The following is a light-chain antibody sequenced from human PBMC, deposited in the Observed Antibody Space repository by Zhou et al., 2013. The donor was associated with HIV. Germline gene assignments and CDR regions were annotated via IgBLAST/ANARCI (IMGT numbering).Light chain of an antibody. Sequence: DIQMTQSPSSVSASVGDRVTITCRASQGISSWLAWYQQKPGRAPKLLIYGASSLHSGVPSRFTGSGSGRDFTLTISGLKPEDFATYYCLQDFSYPWAFGQGTKVEVK. V-gene: IGKV1-12*01. CDR3: LQDFSYPWA. CDR2: GAS. J-gene: IGKJ1*01. CDR1: QGISSW.